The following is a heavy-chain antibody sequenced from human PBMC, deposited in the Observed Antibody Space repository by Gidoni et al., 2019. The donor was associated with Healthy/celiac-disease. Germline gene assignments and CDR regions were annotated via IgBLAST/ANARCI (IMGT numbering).Heavy chain of an antibody. V-gene: IGHV3-43*01. CDR3: AKSEQQLDAFDI. CDR2: ISWDGGST. Sequence: EVQLVESGGVVVQPGGSLRLSCAASGFTFDDYTMHWVRQAPGKGLEWVSLISWDGGSTYYADSVKGRFTISRDNSKNSLYLQMNSLRTEDTALYYCAKSEQQLDAFDIWGQGTMVTVSS. CDR1: GFTFDDYT. J-gene: IGHJ3*02. D-gene: IGHD6-13*01.